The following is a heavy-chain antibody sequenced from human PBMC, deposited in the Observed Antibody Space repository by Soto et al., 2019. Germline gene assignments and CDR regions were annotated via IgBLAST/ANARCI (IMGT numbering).Heavy chain of an antibody. D-gene: IGHD3-9*01. V-gene: IGHV4-31*03. CDR2: IYYSAST. J-gene: IGHJ4*02. CDR3: ARGRSFDWLEVDY. Sequence: QVQLQESGPGLVKPSQTLSLTCTVSGGSISSGGYYWSWIRQHPGKGLEWIGYIYYSASTYYNPSLKSRVTISVDTSKNQFSLKLSSVTAADTAVYYCARGRSFDWLEVDYWGQGTLVTVSS. CDR1: GGSISSGGYY.